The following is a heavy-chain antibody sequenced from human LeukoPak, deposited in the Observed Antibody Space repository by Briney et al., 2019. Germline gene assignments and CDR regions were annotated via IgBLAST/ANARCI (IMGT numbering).Heavy chain of an antibody. J-gene: IGHJ3*02. CDR2: IYYSGST. CDR3: ARDGEDDSPGGEVAFDI. Sequence: NPSETLSLTCTVSGGSISSYYWSWIRQPPGKGLEWIGYIYYSGSTNYNPFLKSRVTISVDTSKNQFSLKLSSVTAADTAVYYCARDGEDDSPGGEVAFDIWGQGTMVTVSS. CDR1: GGSISSYY. V-gene: IGHV4-59*01. D-gene: IGHD3-22*01.